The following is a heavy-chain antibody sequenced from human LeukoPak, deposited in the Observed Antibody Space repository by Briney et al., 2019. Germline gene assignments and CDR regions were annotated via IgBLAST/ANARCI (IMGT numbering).Heavy chain of an antibody. V-gene: IGHV3-74*01. Sequence: GGSLRLSCAASGFAFSTYWMHWVRQPPGKGLEWVSRINTDGSSTSYVDSVKGRFTISRDNAKNTLYLQMNSLRVEDTAVYYCAKVHTYSSGWHNWFDAWGREPWSPSPQ. CDR2: INTDGSST. J-gene: IGHJ5*02. CDR1: GFAFSTYW. CDR3: AKVHTYSSGWHNWFDA. D-gene: IGHD6-19*01.